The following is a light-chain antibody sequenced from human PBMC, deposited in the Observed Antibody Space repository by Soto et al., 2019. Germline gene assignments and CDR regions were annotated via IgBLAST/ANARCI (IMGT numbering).Light chain of an antibody. CDR1: SSDVGGYNY. V-gene: IGLV2-14*01. Sequence: QSVLTQPASVSGSPGPSITISCTGTSSDVGGYNYVSWYQQHPGKAPKLMIYEVTNRPSGVSNRFSGSQSGNTASLTISGLQAEDEADYYCSSYTSRSTLVFGNGTKLTGL. J-gene: IGLJ1*01. CDR2: EVT. CDR3: SSYTSRSTLV.